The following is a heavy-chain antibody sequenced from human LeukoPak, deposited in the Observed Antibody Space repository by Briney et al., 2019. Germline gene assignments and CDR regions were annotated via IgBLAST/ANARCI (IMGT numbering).Heavy chain of an antibody. J-gene: IGHJ4*02. CDR2: IKSKTDGGTT. Sequence: GGSLRLSCAASGFTFSNAWMIWVRQAPGKGLEWVGRIKSKTDGGTTDYAAPVKGRFTISRDDSKNTLYLQMNSLKTEDTAVYYCTTLDSSGASSLDYWGQGSLVTVSS. CDR1: GFTFSNAW. CDR3: TTLDSSGASSLDY. V-gene: IGHV3-15*01. D-gene: IGHD3-22*01.